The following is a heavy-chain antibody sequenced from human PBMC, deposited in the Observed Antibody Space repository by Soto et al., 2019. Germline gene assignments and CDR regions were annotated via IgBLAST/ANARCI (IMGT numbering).Heavy chain of an antibody. J-gene: IGHJ6*02. CDR3: ASDMTGSPEKYYYYYGMDV. D-gene: IGHD3-10*01. CDR1: GGSFSGYY. Sequence: KPSETLSLTCAVYGGSFSGYYWSWIRQPPGKGLEWIGEINHSGSTNYNPSLKSRVTISVDTSKNQFSLKLSSVTAADTAVYYCASDMTGSPEKYYYYYGMDVWGQGPTVTVSS. CDR2: INHSGST. V-gene: IGHV4-34*01.